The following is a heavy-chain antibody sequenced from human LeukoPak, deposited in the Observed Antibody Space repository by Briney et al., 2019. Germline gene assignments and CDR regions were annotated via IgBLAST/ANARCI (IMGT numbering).Heavy chain of an antibody. CDR3: ARYSSVAGTSGCFDP. CDR2: IYPTDSNT. Sequence: GESLKISCKGSGYTFSNYWIGWVRQMPGKGLEWMGIIYPTDSNTRYSPSFQGQVTISADKSISTVYLQWSSLKASDTAMYYCARYSSVAGTSGCFDPWGQGTLVTVSS. CDR1: GYTFSNYW. V-gene: IGHV5-51*01. J-gene: IGHJ5*02. D-gene: IGHD6-19*01.